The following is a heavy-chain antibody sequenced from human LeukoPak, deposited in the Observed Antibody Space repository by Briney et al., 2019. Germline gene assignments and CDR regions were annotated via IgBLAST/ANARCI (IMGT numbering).Heavy chain of an antibody. CDR1: GFTFSSYW. J-gene: IGHJ6*02. Sequence: GGSLRLSCAASGFTFSSYWMSWVRQAPGKGLEWVANIKQDGSEKYYVDSVKGRFTISRDNAKNSLHLQMNSLRAEDTAVYYCARDGNPPYYYGSGRNVWGQGTTVTVSS. D-gene: IGHD3-10*01. V-gene: IGHV3-7*01. CDR2: IKQDGSEK. CDR3: ARDGNPPYYYGSGRNV.